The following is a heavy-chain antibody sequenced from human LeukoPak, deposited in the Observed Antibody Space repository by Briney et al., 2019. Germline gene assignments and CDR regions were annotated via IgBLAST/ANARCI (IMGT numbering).Heavy chain of an antibody. CDR3: ARDLVSYYYDSSGSPDAFDI. Sequence: EASVKVSCKASGYTFTGYYMHWVRQAPGQGLEWMGWINPNSGSTNDAQKLQGRVTMTRDTSISTAYMELSRLRSDDTAMYYCARDLVSYYYDSSGSPDAFDIWGQGTMVTVSS. V-gene: IGHV1-2*02. D-gene: IGHD3-22*01. CDR1: GYTFTGYY. J-gene: IGHJ3*02. CDR2: INPNSGST.